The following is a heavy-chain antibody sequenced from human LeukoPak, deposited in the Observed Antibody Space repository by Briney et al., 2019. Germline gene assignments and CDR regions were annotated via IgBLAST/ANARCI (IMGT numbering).Heavy chain of an antibody. D-gene: IGHD1-14*01. V-gene: IGHV3-21*01. CDR3: AREDYNSLFFDY. Sequence: GGSLRLSCAASGFTFSSYSMNWVRQAPGKGLEWVSSISSSSSYIYYADSVKGRFTISRDNAKNSLYLQMNSLRAEDTAVYYCAREDYNSLFFDYWGQGTLVTVSS. CDR2: ISSSSSYI. CDR1: GFTFSSYS. J-gene: IGHJ4*02.